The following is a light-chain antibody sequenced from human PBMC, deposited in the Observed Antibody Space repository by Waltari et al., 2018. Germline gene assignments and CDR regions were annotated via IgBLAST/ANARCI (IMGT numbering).Light chain of an antibody. CDR3: QQSYTSET. Sequence: DIQMTQSPSSLSASVGDRVTITCRASQSISSYLNWYQQKPGKAPKLLIYAASSLQSGVPATFSGSGYGTDFTLTISSLQPEDFATYYCQQSYTSETFGQGTKVEIK. J-gene: IGKJ1*01. CDR1: QSISSY. CDR2: AAS. V-gene: IGKV1-39*01.